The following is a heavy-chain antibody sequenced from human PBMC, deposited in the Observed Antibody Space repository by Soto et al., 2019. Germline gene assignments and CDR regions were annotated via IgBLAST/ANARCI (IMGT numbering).Heavy chain of an antibody. CDR2: ISAYNGNT. D-gene: IGHD3-3*01. J-gene: IGHJ6*02. V-gene: IGHV1-18*01. Sequence: ASVKVSCKASGYTFTSYGISWERQAPGQRLEWMGWISAYNGNTNYAQKLQGRVTMTTDTSTSTAYMELRSLRSDDTAVYYCAREVGGFLEWLFFPDYYYYGMDVWGQGPTVTVSS. CDR1: GYTFTSYG. CDR3: AREVGGFLEWLFFPDYYYYGMDV.